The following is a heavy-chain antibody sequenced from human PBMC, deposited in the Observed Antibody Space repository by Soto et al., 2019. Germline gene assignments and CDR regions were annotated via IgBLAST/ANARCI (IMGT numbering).Heavy chain of an antibody. CDR1: GFTFSSYE. D-gene: IGHD2-8*01. V-gene: IGHV3-48*03. J-gene: IGHJ6*02. CDR3: ARGADIVLMVYAIGYYYYGIDV. Sequence: EVQLVESGGGLVQPGGSLRLSCAASGFTFSSYEMNWVRQAPGKGLEWVSYISSSGSTIYYADSVKGRFTISRDNAKNSLYLQMNSLRAEDTAVYYCARGADIVLMVYAIGYYYYGIDVWGQGTTVTVSS. CDR2: ISSSGSTI.